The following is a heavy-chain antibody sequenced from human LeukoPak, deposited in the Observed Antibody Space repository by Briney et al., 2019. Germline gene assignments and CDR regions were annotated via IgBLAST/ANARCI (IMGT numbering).Heavy chain of an antibody. Sequence: PSETLSLTCTVSGGSIGSYYWSWIRQPPGKGLEWIGYIYYSGRTKYNPSPKSPVTISVDTSKNQFSLKLSSVTAADTAVYYCARVDIVVVWGQGTLVTVSS. V-gene: IGHV4-59*08. J-gene: IGHJ4*02. CDR2: IYYSGRT. D-gene: IGHD2-2*01. CDR3: ARVDIVVV. CDR1: GGSIGSYY.